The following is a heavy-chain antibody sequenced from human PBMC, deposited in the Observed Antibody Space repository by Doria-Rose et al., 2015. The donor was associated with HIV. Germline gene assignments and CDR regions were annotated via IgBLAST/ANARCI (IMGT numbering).Heavy chain of an antibody. CDR1: GVSLSSPGMG. CDR2: IVPDDER. V-gene: IGHV2-26*01. J-gene: IGHJ4*02. Sequence: QITLKESGPVLVKPTETLTLTCTVSGVSLSSPGMGVSWVRQPPGKALEWLANIVPDDERSYKTSRKSRLSISRGTSKSQVVLTMTDMDAVDTATYYCARIKSSRWYHKYYFDFWGQGTLVIVSA. D-gene: IGHD6-13*01. CDR3: ARIKSSRWYHKYYFDF.